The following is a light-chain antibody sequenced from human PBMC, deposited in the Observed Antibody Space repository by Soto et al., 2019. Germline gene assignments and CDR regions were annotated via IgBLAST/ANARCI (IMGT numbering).Light chain of an antibody. V-gene: IGKV3-15*01. CDR1: QSVSSN. Sequence: EIVMTQSPVTLSVSPGERVTLSCRASQSVSSNLAWYQQKPGQAPRLLIYAASNRATGVPARFSGSWSGTEFTLTISSLQSEDFAVYYCQQYNNWITFGQGTRLEIK. CDR3: QQYNNWIT. CDR2: AAS. J-gene: IGKJ5*01.